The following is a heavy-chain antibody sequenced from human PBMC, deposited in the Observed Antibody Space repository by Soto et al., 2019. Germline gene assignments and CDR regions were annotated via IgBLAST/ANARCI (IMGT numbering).Heavy chain of an antibody. V-gene: IGHV1-69*05. Sequence: SVKVSCKASGGTFSSYAISWVRQAPGQGLEWMGGIIPIFGSTTYAQKFQGRITMTSDMSTSTVYMELSSLRSEDTAVYYCARVPYDTTGYYAFWGQGTLVTVSS. D-gene: IGHD3-22*01. CDR2: IIPIFGST. CDR1: GGTFSSYA. J-gene: IGHJ4*02. CDR3: ARVPYDTTGYYAF.